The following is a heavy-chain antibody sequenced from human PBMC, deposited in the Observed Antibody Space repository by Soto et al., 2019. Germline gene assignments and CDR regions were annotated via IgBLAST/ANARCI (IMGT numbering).Heavy chain of an antibody. Sequence: GGSLRLSCAASGFTFSTYGMHWVRQIPGNGLQWVAIIWYDGSIKYYADSVKGRFTISRDNSKNTLYLQMNSLRDEDTAVYYCARIDCTGNNCNPYYHYGMDVRGQGTTVTVSS. J-gene: IGHJ6*02. D-gene: IGHD2-8*02. CDR3: ARIDCTGNNCNPYYHYGMDV. CDR1: GFTFSTYG. CDR2: IWYDGSIK. V-gene: IGHV3-33*01.